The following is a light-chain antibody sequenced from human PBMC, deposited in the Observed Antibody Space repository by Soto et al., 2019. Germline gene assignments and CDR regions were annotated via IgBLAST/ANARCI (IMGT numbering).Light chain of an antibody. CDR2: AAS. Sequence: EIVMTQSPATLSVSPGERATLSCTASQSANTGLAWYQQKPGQAPRLLIYAASTRATGIPARFSGSGSGTEFTLNISSLQSEDFAVYHCQQYQSWPITFGQGTRLEIE. J-gene: IGKJ5*01. V-gene: IGKV3-15*01. CDR1: QSANTG. CDR3: QQYQSWPIT.